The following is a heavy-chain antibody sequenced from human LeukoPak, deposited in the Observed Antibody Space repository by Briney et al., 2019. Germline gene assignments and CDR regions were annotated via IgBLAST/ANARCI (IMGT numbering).Heavy chain of an antibody. V-gene: IGHV4-38-2*02. CDR3: ARHFYSSSSYWLDP. J-gene: IGHJ5*02. CDR1: GYSISSGYY. Sequence: SETLSLTCTVSGYSISSGYYWGWIRQPPGKGLEWIGSIYHSGITYYNPSLKSRVSISADTSKNQFSLKLNSVTAADTAVYYCARHFYSSSSYWLDPWGQGTLVTVSS. D-gene: IGHD6-6*01. CDR2: IYHSGIT.